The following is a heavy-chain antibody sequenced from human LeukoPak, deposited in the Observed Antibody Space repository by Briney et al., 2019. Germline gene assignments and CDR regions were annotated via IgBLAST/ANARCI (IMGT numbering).Heavy chain of an antibody. CDR2: IYGGADT. CDR3: ARVDFRGGYYDILTGYYPNHGMDV. V-gene: IGHV3-53*01. J-gene: IGHJ6*02. Sequence: GGSLRLSCAASGLTVSSNHMSWVRQAPGKGLEWISVIYGGADTYYADSVKGRFTISRDNSKNTLYLHLSSLRAEDTAVYYCARVDFRGGYYDILTGYYPNHGMDVWGQGTTVTVSS. CDR1: GLTVSSNH. D-gene: IGHD3-9*01.